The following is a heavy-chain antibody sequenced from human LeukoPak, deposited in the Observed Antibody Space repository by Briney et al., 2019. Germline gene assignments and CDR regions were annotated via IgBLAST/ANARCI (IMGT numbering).Heavy chain of an antibody. CDR1: GFTFSSYG. CDR3: AKDRSFGNSGAFDI. Sequence: GGSLRLSCAASGFTFSSYGMHWVRQAPGKGLEWVAFIRYDGSNKYYADSVKGRFTISRDNSKNTLYLQMNSLRAEDTAVYYCAKDRSFGNSGAFDIWGQGTMVTVSS. J-gene: IGHJ3*02. D-gene: IGHD4-23*01. V-gene: IGHV3-30*02. CDR2: IRYDGSNK.